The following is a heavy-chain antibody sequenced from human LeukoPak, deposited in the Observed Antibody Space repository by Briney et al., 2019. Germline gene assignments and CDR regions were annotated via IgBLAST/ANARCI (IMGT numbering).Heavy chain of an antibody. CDR3: ARVAAAYDWYFDP. D-gene: IGHD6-13*01. V-gene: IGHV4-59*01. J-gene: IGHJ2*01. CDR2: IYYSGST. Sequence: SETLSLTCTVSGGSISSYYWSWIRQPPGKGLEWIGYIYYSGSTNYNPSLKSRVTISVDTSKNQFSLKLSSVTAADTAVYYCARVAAAYDWYFDPWGRGTLVTVSS. CDR1: GGSISSYY.